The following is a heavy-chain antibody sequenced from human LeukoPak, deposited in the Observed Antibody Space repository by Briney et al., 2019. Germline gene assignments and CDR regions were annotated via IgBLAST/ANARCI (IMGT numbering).Heavy chain of an antibody. V-gene: IGHV1-69*05. CDR1: GGTFSSYA. Sequence: GASVKVSCKASGGTFSSYAISWVRQAPGQGLEWMGGIIPIFGTANYAQKFQGRVTITTDESTSTAYMELSSLKSEDTAVYYCAREGGSVIAEWGNWFDPWGQGTLVTVSS. CDR2: IIPIFGTA. J-gene: IGHJ5*02. CDR3: AREGGSVIAEWGNWFDP. D-gene: IGHD6-13*01.